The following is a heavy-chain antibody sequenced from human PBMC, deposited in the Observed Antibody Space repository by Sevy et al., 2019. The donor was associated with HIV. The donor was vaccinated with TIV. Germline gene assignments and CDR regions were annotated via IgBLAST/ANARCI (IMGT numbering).Heavy chain of an antibody. CDR1: GYTLTELS. V-gene: IGHV1-24*01. D-gene: IGHD6-13*01. CDR2: FDPEDGET. CDR3: VRVPAAAGTRGYFDY. J-gene: IGHJ4*02. Sequence: ASVKVSCKVSGYTLTELSMHWVRQAPGKGLEWMGRFDPEDGETIYAQKFQGRVTMTEDTSTDTAYMELSSLRSDDTAVYYCVRVPAAAGTRGYFDYWGQGTLVTVSS.